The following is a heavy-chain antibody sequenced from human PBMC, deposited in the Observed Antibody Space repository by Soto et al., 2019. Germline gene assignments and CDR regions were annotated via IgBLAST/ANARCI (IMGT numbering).Heavy chain of an antibody. CDR2: IYYSGST. J-gene: IGHJ5*02. Sequence: PSETLSLTCTVSGGSTSSSSYYWGWIRQPPGRGLEWIGSIYYSGSTYYNPSLKSRVTISVDTSKNQFSLKLSSVTAADTAVYYCARHVKFLLRFNWFDPWGQGTLVTVSS. V-gene: IGHV4-39*01. CDR1: GGSTSSSSYY. CDR3: ARHVKFLLRFNWFDP. D-gene: IGHD3-3*01.